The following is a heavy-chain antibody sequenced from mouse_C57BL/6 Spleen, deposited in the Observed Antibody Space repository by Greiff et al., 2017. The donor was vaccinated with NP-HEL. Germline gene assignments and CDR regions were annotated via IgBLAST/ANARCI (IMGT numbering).Heavy chain of an antibody. D-gene: IGHD2-3*01. V-gene: IGHV7-3*01. J-gene: IGHJ4*01. CDR1: GFTFTDYY. Sequence: DVHLVESGGGLVQPGGSLSLSCAASGFTFTDYYMSWVRQPPGKALEWLGFIRNKANGYTTEYSASVKGRFTISRDNSQSILYLQMNALRAEDSATYYCARSSMIRDAMDYWGQGTSVTVSS. CDR2: IRNKANGYTT. CDR3: ARSSMIRDAMDY.